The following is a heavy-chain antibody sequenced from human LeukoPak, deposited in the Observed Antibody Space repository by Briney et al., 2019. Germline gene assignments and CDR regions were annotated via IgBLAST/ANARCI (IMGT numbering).Heavy chain of an antibody. CDR3: ARTTYYYDSSGYNY. V-gene: IGHV1-18*01. J-gene: IGHJ4*02. D-gene: IGHD3-22*01. Sequence: ASVKVSCKASGYTFTSYGISWVRQAPGQGLEWMGWISAYNGNTNYAQKLQDRVTMTTDTSTSTAYMELRSLRSDDTAVYYCARTTYYYDSSGYNYWGQGTLVTVSS. CDR1: GYTFTSYG. CDR2: ISAYNGNT.